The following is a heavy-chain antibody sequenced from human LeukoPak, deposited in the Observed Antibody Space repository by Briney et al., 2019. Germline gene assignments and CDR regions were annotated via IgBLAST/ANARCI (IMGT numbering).Heavy chain of an antibody. D-gene: IGHD1-1*01. CDR2: ISSSGGTI. CDR3: ATTTGTTFY. J-gene: IGHJ4*02. V-gene: IGHV3-48*01. CDR1: GFTFSSYS. Sequence: GGSLRLSCAASGFTFSSYSMNWVRQAPGKGLEWVSYISSSGGTIYYADSVKGRFTISRDNAKNSLYLQMNSLRAEDTAVYYCATTTGTTFYWGQGTLVTVSS.